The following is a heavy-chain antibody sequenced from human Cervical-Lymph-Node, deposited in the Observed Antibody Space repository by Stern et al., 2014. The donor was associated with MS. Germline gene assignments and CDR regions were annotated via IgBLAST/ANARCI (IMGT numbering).Heavy chain of an antibody. Sequence: EVQLVESGGGSVQPGGSLRLSCAASGFSFSTYSMNWVRQATGKGLQWVSYISATGETRYYADPVKGRFTITRDNAKNSLYLEMNSLRAEDTAVYYCARDVVRGIVYWGQGALVTVSS. V-gene: IGHV3-48*01. CDR2: ISATGETR. J-gene: IGHJ4*02. D-gene: IGHD3-10*01. CDR3: ARDVVRGIVY. CDR1: GFSFSTYS.